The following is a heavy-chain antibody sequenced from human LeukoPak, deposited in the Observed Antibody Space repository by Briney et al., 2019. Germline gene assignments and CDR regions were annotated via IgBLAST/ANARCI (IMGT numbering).Heavy chain of an antibody. CDR2: ISGSGGST. V-gene: IGHV3-23*01. CDR3: AKGGGYDFWSGYSPFDY. D-gene: IGHD3-3*01. J-gene: IGHJ4*02. CDR1: GFTFSSYA. Sequence: GGSLRLSCAASGFTFSSYAMSWVRQAPGKGLEWVSAISGSGGSTYYADSVKGRFTISRDNSKNTLYLQMNSLRAEDTAIYYCAKGGGYDFWSGYSPFDYWGQGTLVTVSS.